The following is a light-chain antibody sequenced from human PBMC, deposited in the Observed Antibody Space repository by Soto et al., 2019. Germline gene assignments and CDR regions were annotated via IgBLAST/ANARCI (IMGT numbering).Light chain of an antibody. CDR2: RNN. CDR1: NSNIGSNS. J-gene: IGLJ3*02. Sequence: QTVVTQPPSLSGTPGQRVTISCSGGNSNIGSNSVYWYQLLPGTAPNLLIYRNNQRPSGVPERFSGSKSGTAASRAISGLRSEDEADYFCAAWEDSLVAFGGGTKLTVL. CDR3: AAWEDSLVA. V-gene: IGLV1-47*01.